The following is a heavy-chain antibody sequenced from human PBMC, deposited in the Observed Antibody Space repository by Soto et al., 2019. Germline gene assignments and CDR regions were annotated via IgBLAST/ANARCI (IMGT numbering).Heavy chain of an antibody. CDR1: GFTFSLYA. CDR3: AKGDTTWYDFDY. Sequence: PGGSLRLSCAASGFTFSLYAMSWVRQAPGKGLEWVSAISGSGGSTYYADSVKGRFTISRDNSKNTLYLQMNSLRAEDTALYYCAKGDTTWYDFDYWGQGTLVTVSS. CDR2: ISGSGGST. V-gene: IGHV3-23*01. J-gene: IGHJ4*02. D-gene: IGHD6-13*01.